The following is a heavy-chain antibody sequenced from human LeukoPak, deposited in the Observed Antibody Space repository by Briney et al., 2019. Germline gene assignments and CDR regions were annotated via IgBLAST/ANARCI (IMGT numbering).Heavy chain of an antibody. J-gene: IGHJ4*02. CDR3: ARATAKRGYFDY. CDR2: IYYSGST. D-gene: IGHD5-24*01. V-gene: IGHV4-61*02. CDR1: GGSISSGSYY. Sequence: PSQTLSLTCTVSGGSISSGSYYWSWIRQPAGTGLEWIGRIYYSGSTNYNPSLKSRVTISVDTSKNQFSLKLSSVTAADTAVYYCARATAKRGYFDYWGQGTLVTVSS.